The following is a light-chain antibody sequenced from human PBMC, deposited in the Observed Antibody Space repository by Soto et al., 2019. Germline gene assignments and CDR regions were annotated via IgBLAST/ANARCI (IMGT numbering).Light chain of an antibody. CDR2: DAS. CDR3: QQYKNWPL. V-gene: IGKV3-11*01. Sequence: EIVLTQSPDTLSLSPGERATLSCRASQSVGSHLAWYQQKPGQAPRLLMFDASNRATGIPARFSGSGSGTDFTLTISSLQSEDFAVYYCQQYKNWPLFGQGTRLEIK. CDR1: QSVGSH. J-gene: IGKJ5*01.